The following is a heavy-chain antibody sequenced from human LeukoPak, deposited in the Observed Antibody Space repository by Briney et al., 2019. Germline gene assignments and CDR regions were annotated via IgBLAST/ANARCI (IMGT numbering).Heavy chain of an antibody. CDR3: ARAGCSGGSCYPSSWFDP. Sequence: GGSLRLSCAAFGFTFSSYSMNWVRQAPGKGLEWVSSISSSSSYIYYADSVKGRFTISRDNAKNSLYLQMNSLRAEDTAVYYCARAGCSGGSCYPSSWFDPWGQGTLVTVSS. CDR1: GFTFSSYS. V-gene: IGHV3-21*01. D-gene: IGHD2-15*01. J-gene: IGHJ5*02. CDR2: ISSSSSYI.